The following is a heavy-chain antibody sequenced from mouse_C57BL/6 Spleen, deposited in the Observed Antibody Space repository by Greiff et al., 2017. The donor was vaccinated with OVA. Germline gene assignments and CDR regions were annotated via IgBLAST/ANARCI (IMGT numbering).Heavy chain of an antibody. Sequence: QVQLQQPGAELVRPGSSVKLSCKASGYTFTSYWMDWVKQRPGQGLEWIGNIYPSDSETHYNQKFKDKATLTVDKSSSTAYMQLSSLTSEDSAVYYGARDYYGSSYGGWYFDVWGTGTTVTVSS. CDR1: GYTFTSYW. CDR3: ARDYYGSSYGGWYFDV. CDR2: IYPSDSET. J-gene: IGHJ1*03. D-gene: IGHD1-1*01. V-gene: IGHV1-61*01.